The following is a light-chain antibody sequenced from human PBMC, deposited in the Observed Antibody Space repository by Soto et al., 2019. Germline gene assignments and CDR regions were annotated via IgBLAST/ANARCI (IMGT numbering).Light chain of an antibody. V-gene: IGLV2-14*01. CDR1: SSDVGGYDY. CDR2: DIS. J-gene: IGLJ2*01. CDR3: SSFTASNTEV. Sequence: QSALTQPASVSGSPGQSITISCTGTSSDVGGYDYVSWYQQHPGKAPKLMIYDISNRPSGVSDRFSGSKSANTASLTISGLQAEDEADYYCSSFTASNTEVFGGGTKVNVL.